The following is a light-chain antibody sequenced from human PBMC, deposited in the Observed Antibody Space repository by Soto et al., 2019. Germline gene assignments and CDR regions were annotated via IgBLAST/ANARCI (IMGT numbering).Light chain of an antibody. CDR2: QAS. CDR1: QSTSSY. J-gene: IGKJ1*01. Sequence: EIPITESPSTLSASVGDRVTSTCRASQSTSSYLAWYQQKPGKAPKLLIYQASSLENGVPSRFSGSGSGTEFSLTISSLQPDDFATYYCQQYSSHSTFGQGTKV. CDR3: QQYSSHST. V-gene: IGKV1-5*03.